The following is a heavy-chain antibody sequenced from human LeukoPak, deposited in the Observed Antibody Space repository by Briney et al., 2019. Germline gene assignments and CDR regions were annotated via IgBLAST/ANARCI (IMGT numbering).Heavy chain of an antibody. V-gene: IGHV4-59*12. CDR3: ARGMGYGDNLDY. CDR1: GGSISSYY. J-gene: IGHJ4*02. D-gene: IGHD4-17*01. Sequence: PSETLSLTCTVSGGSISSYYWSWIRQPPGKGLEWIGYIYYSGSTNYNPSLKSRVTISVDTSKNQFSLKLSSVTAADAAVYYCARGMGYGDNLDYWGQGTLVTVSS. CDR2: IYYSGST.